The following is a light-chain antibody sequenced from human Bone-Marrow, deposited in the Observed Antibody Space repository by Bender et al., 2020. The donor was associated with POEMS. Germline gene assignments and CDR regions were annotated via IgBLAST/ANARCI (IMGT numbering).Light chain of an antibody. CDR3: YSAAENNGV. J-gene: IGLJ3*02. Sequence: QSVLTQPPSVSGTPGQRVTISCSGSGSNIGGYPVNWYQQLPGTAPRLLIYTNNERPSGIPERFSGSSSGTTVTLTISGAQVEDEADYYCYSAAENNGVFGGGTKLTVL. CDR2: TNN. CDR1: GSNIGGYP. V-gene: IGLV1-44*01.